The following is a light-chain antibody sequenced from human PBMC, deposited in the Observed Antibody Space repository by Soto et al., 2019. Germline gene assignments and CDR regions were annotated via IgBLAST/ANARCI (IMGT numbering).Light chain of an antibody. Sequence: EIWMTQSPATLSVSPGERATLSCRASQSVSSNLAWYQQKPGQAPRLLIYGASTRATGIPARLSGSGYGTELTITISSLQSEDFEVYYCQQRSNWPVTFGHGTKVDIK. V-gene: IGKV3-15*01. CDR1: QSVSSN. CDR2: GAS. CDR3: QQRSNWPVT. J-gene: IGKJ1*01.